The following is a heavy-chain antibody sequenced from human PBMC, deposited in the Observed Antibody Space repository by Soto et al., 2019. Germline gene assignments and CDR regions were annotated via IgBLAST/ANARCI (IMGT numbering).Heavy chain of an antibody. CDR2: INSDGSST. Sequence: GESLKISCAASGFTFSSYWMHWVRQAPGKGLVWVLRINSDGSSTSYADSVKGRFTISRDNAKNTLYLQMNSLRAEDTAVYYCARRGQKAAAGQIDYWGQGTLVTVSS. D-gene: IGHD6-13*01. CDR1: GFTFSSYW. CDR3: ARRGQKAAAGQIDY. J-gene: IGHJ4*02. V-gene: IGHV3-74*01.